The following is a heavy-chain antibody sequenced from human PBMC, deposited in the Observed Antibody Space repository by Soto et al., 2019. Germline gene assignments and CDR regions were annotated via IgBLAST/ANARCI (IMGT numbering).Heavy chain of an antibody. CDR3: AALSPDIVVRINGGY. J-gene: IGHJ4*02. CDR1: GSSVRSYT. Sequence: LRLSSRASGSSVRSYTVSWVRQAPGKGLEWVSGISGSGGSTYYADSVKGRFTISRDNSKNTLYLQMNSLRVEDTAVYYCAALSPDIVVRINGGYWGQGTLVTVSS. V-gene: IGHV3-23*01. CDR2: ISGSGGST. D-gene: IGHD2-15*01.